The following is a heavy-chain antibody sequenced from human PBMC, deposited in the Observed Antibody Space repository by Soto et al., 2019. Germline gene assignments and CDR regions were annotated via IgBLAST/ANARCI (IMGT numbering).Heavy chain of an antibody. V-gene: IGHV1-18*01. CDR3: ARVGGGYCSGGSGYSGFYYYGMDV. CDR1: GYTFTSYG. CDR2: ISAYNGNT. D-gene: IGHD2-15*01. Sequence: QVQLVQSGAEVKKPGASVKVSCKASGYTFTSYGISWVRQAPGQGLEWMGWISAYNGNTNYAQKLQGRVTMTTDTSTSTAYMELRSLRSDDTAVYYCARVGGGYCSGGSGYSGFYYYGMDVWGQGTTVTVSS. J-gene: IGHJ6*02.